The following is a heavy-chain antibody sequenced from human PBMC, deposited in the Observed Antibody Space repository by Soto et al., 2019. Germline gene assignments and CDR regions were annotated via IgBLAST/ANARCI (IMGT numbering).Heavy chain of an antibody. D-gene: IGHD3-22*01. V-gene: IGHV4-39*01. CDR1: GGSISSSSYY. CDR3: ASFYDSSGYYPAEVYGY. J-gene: IGHJ4*02. CDR2: IYYSGST. Sequence: SETLSLTCTVSGGSISSSSYYWGWIRQPPGKGLEWIGSIYYSGSTYYNPSLKSRVTISVDTSKNQFSLKLSSVTAADTAVYYCASFYDSSGYYPAEVYGYWGQGTLVTV.